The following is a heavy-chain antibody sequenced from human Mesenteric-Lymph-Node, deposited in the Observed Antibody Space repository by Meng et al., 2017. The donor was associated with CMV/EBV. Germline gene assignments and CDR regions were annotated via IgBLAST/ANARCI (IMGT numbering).Heavy chain of an antibody. CDR3: ASAENWNYSNYYYYYGMDV. V-gene: IGHV3-7*01. Sequence: GESLKISCEASGFIFSSYWMHWVRQVPGKGLEWVVNIKEDGSEKNYVDSMKGRFTISRDNAKHSLFLQMNSLRVEDTAVYYCASAENWNYSNYYYYYGMDVWGQGTTVTVSS. CDR2: IKEDGSEK. CDR1: GFIFSSYW. D-gene: IGHD1-7*01. J-gene: IGHJ6*02.